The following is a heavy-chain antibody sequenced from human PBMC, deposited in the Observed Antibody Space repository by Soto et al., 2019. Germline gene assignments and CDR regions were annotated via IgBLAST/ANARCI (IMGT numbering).Heavy chain of an antibody. Sequence: QVQLVESGGGVVQPGRSLRLSCAASGFTFSSYGMHWVRQAPGKGLEWVAVISYDGSNKYYADSVKGRFTISRDNSKNTLYLQMNSLRAEDTAVYYCAKIPLGYCSGGSCNHYWGQGTLVTVSS. CDR3: AKIPLGYCSGGSCNHY. J-gene: IGHJ4*02. D-gene: IGHD2-15*01. CDR1: GFTFSSYG. V-gene: IGHV3-30*18. CDR2: ISYDGSNK.